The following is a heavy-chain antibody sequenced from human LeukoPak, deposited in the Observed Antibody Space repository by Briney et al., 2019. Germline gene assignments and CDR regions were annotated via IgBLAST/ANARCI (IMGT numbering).Heavy chain of an antibody. V-gene: IGHV3-23*01. D-gene: IGHD1-26*01. Sequence: GGSLRLSCAASGFTFSSYGMSWVRQAPGKGLEWVSAISGSGVSTYYADSVKGRFTISRDNSKNTLYLQMNSLTAEDSAVYYCASRRGSNRPFDYWGQGTLVTVSS. CDR1: GFTFSSYG. J-gene: IGHJ4*02. CDR2: ISGSGVST. CDR3: ASRRGSNRPFDY.